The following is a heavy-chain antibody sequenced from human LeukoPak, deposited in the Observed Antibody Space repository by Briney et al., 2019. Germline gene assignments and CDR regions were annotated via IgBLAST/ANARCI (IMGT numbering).Heavy chain of an antibody. CDR2: IHPGDSDT. CDR3: ARVNSNYYCDY. D-gene: IGHD4-11*01. CDR1: GYSFTSYW. Sequence: GESLKISCKGSGYSFTSYWIGWVRQMPGKGLEWMGIIHPGDSDTRYSPSFQGQVTISVDKSISTAYLQWSSLKASDSAMYYCARVNSNYYCDYWGQGTLVTVSS. V-gene: IGHV5-51*01. J-gene: IGHJ4*02.